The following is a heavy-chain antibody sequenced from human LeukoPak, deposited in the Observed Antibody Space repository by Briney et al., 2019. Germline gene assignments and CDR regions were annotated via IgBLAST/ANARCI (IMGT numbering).Heavy chain of an antibody. CDR1: GFTFSSYA. CDR3: ASGSSWFFDY. V-gene: IGHV3-30-3*01. Sequence: PGRSLRLSCAASGFTFSSYAMHWVRQAPGKGLEWVAVISYDGSNKYYADSVKGRFTISRDNSKNTLYLQMNSLRAEDTAVYYCASGSSWFFDYWGQGTLVTVSS. J-gene: IGHJ4*02. CDR2: ISYDGSNK. D-gene: IGHD6-13*01.